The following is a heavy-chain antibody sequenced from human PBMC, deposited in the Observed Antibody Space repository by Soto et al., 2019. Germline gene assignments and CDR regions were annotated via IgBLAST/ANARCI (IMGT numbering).Heavy chain of an antibody. CDR2: ISWNSGSI. J-gene: IGHJ1*01. Sequence: EVQLVESGGGLVQPGRSLRLSCAASGFTFDDYAMHWVRQAPGKGLEWVSGISWNSGSIGYADSVKGRFTISRDYAKNSLYLQRNSLRAEDTALYYCAKGLYSSGWYEYFQHWGQGTLVTVSS. CDR3: AKGLYSSGWYEYFQH. CDR1: GFTFDDYA. D-gene: IGHD6-19*01. V-gene: IGHV3-9*01.